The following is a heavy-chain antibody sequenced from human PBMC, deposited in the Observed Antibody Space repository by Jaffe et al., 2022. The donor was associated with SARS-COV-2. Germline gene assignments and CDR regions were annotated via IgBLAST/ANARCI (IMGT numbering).Heavy chain of an antibody. CDR2: ISGSGGST. Sequence: EVQLLESGGGLVQPGGSLRLSCAASGFTFSSYAMSWVRQAPGKGLEWVSAISGSGGSTYYADSVKGRFTISRDNSKNTLYLQMNSLRAEDTAVYYCARNPYCSSTSCFIRSEYFQHWGQGTLVTVSS. V-gene: IGHV3-23*01. D-gene: IGHD2-2*01. CDR3: ARNPYCSSTSCFIRSEYFQH. J-gene: IGHJ1*01. CDR1: GFTFSSYA.